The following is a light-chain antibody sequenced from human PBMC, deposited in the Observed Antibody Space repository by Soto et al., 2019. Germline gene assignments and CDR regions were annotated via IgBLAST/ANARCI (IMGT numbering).Light chain of an antibody. V-gene: IGKV1-33*01. CDR1: QDISNY. CDR3: QQYDGLPT. CDR2: DAS. Sequence: QMTQSPSSLSASVGDRVTITCQASQDISNYLNWYQQKPGKAPKVLIYDASNLGTGVPSRFSGSGSGTDFTFSISSLQPEDVATYYCQQYDGLPTFGQGTRLEIK. J-gene: IGKJ5*01.